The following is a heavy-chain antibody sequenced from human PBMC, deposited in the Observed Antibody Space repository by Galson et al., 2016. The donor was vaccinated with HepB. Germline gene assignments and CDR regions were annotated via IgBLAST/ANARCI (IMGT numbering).Heavy chain of an antibody. J-gene: IGHJ4*02. D-gene: IGHD4-11*01. CDR3: ARGLYSYSNDF. CDR1: GFTFSTYA. V-gene: IGHV3-33*01. CDR2: IWYHGTNK. Sequence: SLRLSCAASGFTFSTYAMHWVRQAPGKGLDWVAVIWYHGTNKYYADSVKGRFTISRDNSKNTLYLQMNSMRAEDTALSYCARGLYSYSNDFWGQGTLVTVSS.